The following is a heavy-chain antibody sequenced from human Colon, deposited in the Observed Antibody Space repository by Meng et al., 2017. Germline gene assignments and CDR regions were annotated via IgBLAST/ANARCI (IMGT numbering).Heavy chain of an antibody. CDR2: IHDDGGT. D-gene: IGHD6-13*01. J-gene: IGHJ4*02. CDR1: GFTVSSSY. CDR3: ARAGYGISWYTFDY. V-gene: IGHV3-53*01. Sequence: GGSLRLSCAASGFTVSSSYMSWVRQAPGKGLEWVSAIHDDGGTKYADSVKGRFTISRDDSKNTLYLQMNSLRAGDTALYYCARAGYGISWYTFDYWGLGPLVPVSS.